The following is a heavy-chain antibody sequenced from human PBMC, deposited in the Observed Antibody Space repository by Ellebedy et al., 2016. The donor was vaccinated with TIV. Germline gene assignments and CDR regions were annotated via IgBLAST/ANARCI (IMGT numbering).Heavy chain of an antibody. Sequence: SVKVSXXASGGTFSSYAISWVRQAPGQGLEWMGGIIPIFGTANYAQKFQGRVTITADKSTSTAYMELSSLRSEDTAVYYCAPELFSSGWAWGQGTLVTVSS. J-gene: IGHJ5*02. CDR3: APELFSSGWA. CDR2: IIPIFGTA. CDR1: GGTFSSYA. D-gene: IGHD6-19*01. V-gene: IGHV1-69*06.